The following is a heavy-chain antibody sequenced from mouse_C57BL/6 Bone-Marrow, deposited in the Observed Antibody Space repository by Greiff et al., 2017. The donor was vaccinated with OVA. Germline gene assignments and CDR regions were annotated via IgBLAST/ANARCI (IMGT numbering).Heavy chain of an antibody. Sequence: VKVVESGAELVRPGTSVKVSCKASGYAFTNYLIEWVKQRPGQGLEWIGVINPGSGGTNYNEKFKGKATLTADKSSSTAYMQLSSLTSEDSAVYFCAREDSQRGFAYWGQGTLVTVSA. CDR2: INPGSGGT. D-gene: IGHD3-2*01. V-gene: IGHV1-54*01. J-gene: IGHJ3*01. CDR1: GYAFTNYL. CDR3: AREDSQRGFAY.